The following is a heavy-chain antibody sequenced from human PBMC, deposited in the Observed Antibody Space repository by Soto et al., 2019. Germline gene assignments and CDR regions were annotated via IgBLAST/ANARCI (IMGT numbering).Heavy chain of an antibody. J-gene: IGHJ3*02. D-gene: IGHD6-19*01. CDR1: GYTLTELS. CDR2: FDPEDGET. CDR3: ATDSHEQWAGAFVI. Sequence: ASVKVSCKVSGYTLTELSMHWVRQAPGKGLEWMGGFDPEDGETIYAQKFQGRVTMTEDTSTDTAYMELSSLRSEDTAVYYCATDSHEQWAGAFVIWGQGTMVTVSS. V-gene: IGHV1-24*01.